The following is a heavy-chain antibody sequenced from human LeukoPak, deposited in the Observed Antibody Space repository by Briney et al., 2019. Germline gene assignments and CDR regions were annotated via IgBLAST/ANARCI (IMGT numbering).Heavy chain of an antibody. CDR2: ISAYNGNT. CDR3: ARFVVVAGGGHYYIDY. J-gene: IGHJ4*02. Sequence: ASVKVSCKASGYTFTSYGISWVRQAPGQGLEWMGWISAYNGNTNYAQKLQGRVTMTTDTSTSTAYMELRSLRSDDTAVYYCARFVVVAGGGHYYIDYWGQGTLVTVSS. D-gene: IGHD2-15*01. CDR1: GYTFTSYG. V-gene: IGHV1-18*01.